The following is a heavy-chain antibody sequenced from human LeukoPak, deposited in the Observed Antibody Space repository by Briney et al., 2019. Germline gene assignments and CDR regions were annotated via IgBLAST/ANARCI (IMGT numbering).Heavy chain of an antibody. J-gene: IGHJ4*02. CDR2: VFISGNT. V-gene: IGHV4-4*07. CDR3: VRQGYNYGAFNA. D-gene: IGHD5-18*01. Sequence: PSDTLSLTCAVSGDSIRCCYWTWIRQSAGKGLEWIGRVFISGNTNYNPSLQGRVTMSVDRSKSQFSLRLRSVTAADTAVYYCVRQGYNYGAFNAWGQGTLVTVSS. CDR1: GDSIRCCY.